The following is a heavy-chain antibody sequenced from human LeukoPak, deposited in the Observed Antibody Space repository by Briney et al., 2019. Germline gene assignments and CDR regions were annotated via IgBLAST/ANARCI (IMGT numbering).Heavy chain of an antibody. CDR2: IYYSGST. Sequence: SESLSLTCTVSGGSISSYYWSWIRQPPGKGLEWIGYIYYSGSTNYNPSLKSRVTISVDTSKNQFSLKLSSVTAADTAVYYCASPTGGYYDFWSGYPNWGQGTLVTVSS. CDR3: ASPTGGYYDFWSGYPN. J-gene: IGHJ4*02. D-gene: IGHD3-3*01. CDR1: GGSISSYY. V-gene: IGHV4-59*08.